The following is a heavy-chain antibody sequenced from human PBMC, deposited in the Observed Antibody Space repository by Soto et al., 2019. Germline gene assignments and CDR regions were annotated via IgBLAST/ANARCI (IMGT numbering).Heavy chain of an antibody. CDR3: AKGGILYSIHY. D-gene: IGHD2-8*01. Sequence: VQLLESGGGLVQPGGSLRLSCAASGFTFSSYAMSWVRQAPGKGLEWVSAISGSGGSTYYADSVKGRFTISRDNSKNTLYLQMNGLRAEDTAVGYCAKGGILYSIHYLGQGTLVTVGS. J-gene: IGHJ4*02. V-gene: IGHV3-23*01. CDR1: GFTFSSYA. CDR2: ISGSGGST.